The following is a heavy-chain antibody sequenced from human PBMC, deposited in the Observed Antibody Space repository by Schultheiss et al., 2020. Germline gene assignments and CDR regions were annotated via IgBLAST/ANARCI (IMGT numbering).Heavy chain of an antibody. V-gene: IGHV3-33*06. CDR2: IWYDGSNK. J-gene: IGHJ4*02. CDR3: AKSTMFDY. CDR1: GFTFSRYS. D-gene: IGHD5-24*01. Sequence: GESLKISCAASGFTFSRYSMHWVRQAPGKGLEWVAVIWYDGSNKYYADSVKGRFTISRDNSKNTLYLQMNSLRAEDKAVYYCAKSTMFDYWGQGTLVTVSS.